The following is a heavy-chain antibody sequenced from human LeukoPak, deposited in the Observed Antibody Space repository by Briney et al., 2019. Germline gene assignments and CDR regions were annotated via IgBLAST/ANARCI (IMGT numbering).Heavy chain of an antibody. J-gene: IGHJ3*02. D-gene: IGHD6-13*01. CDR3: ARDLYSSSSGNAFDI. Sequence: ASVKVCCKASGYTFTSYYMHWVRQAPGQGLEWMGIINPSGGSTSYAQKFQGRVTMTRDMSTSTVYMELSSLRSEDTAVYYCARDLYSSSSGNAFDIWGQGTMVTVSS. CDR2: INPSGGST. V-gene: IGHV1-46*01. CDR1: GYTFTSYY.